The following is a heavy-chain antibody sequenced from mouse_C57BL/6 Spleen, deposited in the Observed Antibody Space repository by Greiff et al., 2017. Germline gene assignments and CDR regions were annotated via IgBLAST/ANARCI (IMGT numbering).Heavy chain of an antibody. CDR1: GYSFTDYN. D-gene: IGHD1-1*01. J-gene: IGHJ1*03. V-gene: IGHV1-39*01. CDR3: ARHYYGSSYGYFDV. Sequence: EVKLMESGPELVKPGASVKISCKASGYSFTDYNMNWVKQSNGKSLEWIGVINPNYGTTSYNQKFKGKATLTVDQSSSTAYMQLNSLTSDDSAVYYCARHYYGSSYGYFDVWGTGTTVTVSS. CDR2: INPNYGTT.